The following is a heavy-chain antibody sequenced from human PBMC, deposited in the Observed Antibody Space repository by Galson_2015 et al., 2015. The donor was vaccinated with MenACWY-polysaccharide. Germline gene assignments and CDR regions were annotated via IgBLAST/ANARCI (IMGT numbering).Heavy chain of an antibody. J-gene: IGHJ4*02. V-gene: IGHV3-21*01. CDR2: ISSSASYI. CDR3: ARDTGGSDY. CDR1: GFSFSDYN. Sequence: SLRLSCAASGFSFSDYNMNWVRQAPGKGLEWVSIISSSASYIYYADSVKGRFTISRDSAKNSLYLQINSLRAEDTAIYYCARDTGGSDYWGQGTLVTVSS. D-gene: IGHD3-16*01.